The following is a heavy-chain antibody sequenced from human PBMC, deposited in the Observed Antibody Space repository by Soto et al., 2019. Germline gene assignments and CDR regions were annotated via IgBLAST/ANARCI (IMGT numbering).Heavy chain of an antibody. CDR2: IYPGDSDT. J-gene: IGHJ6*02. V-gene: IGHV5-51*01. D-gene: IGHD6-13*01. Sequence: GGSLRLSCKGSGYSFTSYWIGWVRQMPGKGLEWMGIIYPGDSDTRYSPSFQGQVTISADKSISTAYLQWSSLKASDTAMYYCARQGIAAAGKYYYYGMDVWGQGTTVTVSS. CDR3: ARQGIAAAGKYYYYGMDV. CDR1: GYSFTSYW.